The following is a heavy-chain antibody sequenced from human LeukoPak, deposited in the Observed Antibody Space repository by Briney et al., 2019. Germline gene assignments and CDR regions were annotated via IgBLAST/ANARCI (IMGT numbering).Heavy chain of an antibody. V-gene: IGHV1-2*02. J-gene: IGHJ4*02. Sequence: ASVKVSCKASGYTFTGYYMHWVRQAPGQGLEWMGWINPNSGGTNYAQKFQGRVTMTRDTSISTAYMELSRLRSDDTAVYYCARDFLWFGELVEPYWGQGTLVTVSS. CDR2: INPNSGGT. D-gene: IGHD3-10*01. CDR1: GYTFTGYY. CDR3: ARDFLWFGELVEPY.